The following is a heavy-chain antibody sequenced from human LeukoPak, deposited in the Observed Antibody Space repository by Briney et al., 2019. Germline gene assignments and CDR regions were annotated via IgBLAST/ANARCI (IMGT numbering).Heavy chain of an antibody. CDR3: ARLTVEGYYYNGTDV. Sequence: SETLSLTCAVSGHTISTGYYWGWIRQPPGKGLEWIGSMSHNRGTYYNPSLKSRVTISMDTSKNQISLRLTSVTAADTAVYYCARLTVEGYYYNGTDVWGQGTTVSVSS. CDR2: MSHNRGT. V-gene: IGHV4-38-2*01. J-gene: IGHJ6*01. D-gene: IGHD4-23*01. CDR1: GHTISTGYY.